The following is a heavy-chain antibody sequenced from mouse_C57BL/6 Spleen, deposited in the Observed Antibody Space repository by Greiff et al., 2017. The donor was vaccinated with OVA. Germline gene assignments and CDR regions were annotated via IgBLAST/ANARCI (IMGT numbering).Heavy chain of an antibody. CDR1: GYTFTEYT. J-gene: IGHJ1*03. D-gene: IGHD1-1*01. CDR3: ARHEDYYGSSYGYFDV. V-gene: IGHV1-62-2*01. CDR2: FYPGSGSI. Sequence: VMLVESGAELVKPGASVKLSCKASGYTFTEYTIHWVKQRSGQGLEWIGWFYPGSGSIKYNEKFKDKATLTADKSSSTVYMELSRLTSEDSAVYFCARHEDYYGSSYGYFDVWGTGTTVTVSS.